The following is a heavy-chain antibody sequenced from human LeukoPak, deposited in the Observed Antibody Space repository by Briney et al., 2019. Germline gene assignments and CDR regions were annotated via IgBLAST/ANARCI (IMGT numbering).Heavy chain of an antibody. V-gene: IGHV3-33*06. D-gene: IGHD1-1*01. CDR1: GFTFSSYG. J-gene: IGHJ4*02. Sequence: GESLKISCAASGFTFSSYGMHWVRQAPGKGLGWVAVIWYDGSNKYYADSVKGRFTIPRDNSKNTLYLQMNSLRAEDTAVYYCAKGQQTGTFGYWGQGTLVTVS. CDR3: AKGQQTGTFGY. CDR2: IWYDGSNK.